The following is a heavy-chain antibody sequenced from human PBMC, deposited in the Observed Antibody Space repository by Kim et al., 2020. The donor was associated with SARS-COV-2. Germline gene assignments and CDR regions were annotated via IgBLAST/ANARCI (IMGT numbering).Heavy chain of an antibody. V-gene: IGHV3-23*01. CDR3: AKVPLYYDRGWFDP. CDR1: GFSFNRFA. CDR2: ISGGADST. J-gene: IGHJ5*02. D-gene: IGHD3-22*01. Sequence: GGSLRLSCAASGFSFNRFAMSWVRQAPGKGPEWVSTISGGADSTYYADSVRGRFTISRDNSRNTLYLQMNSLGVDDTAIYYCAKVPLYYDRGWFDPWGQGTLVTVSS.